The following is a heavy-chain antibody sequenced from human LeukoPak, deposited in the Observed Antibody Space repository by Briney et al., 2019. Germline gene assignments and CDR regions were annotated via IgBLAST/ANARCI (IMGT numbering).Heavy chain of an antibody. V-gene: IGHV3-66*01. CDR1: GFIVSSNY. CDR2: IYSGGST. D-gene: IGHD2-15*01. J-gene: IGHJ4*02. CDR3: ARVLRGSGSCFDY. Sequence: GGSLRLSCAASGFIVSSNYMSWVRQAPGKGLEWVSVIYSGGSTYYADSVKGRFAISRDNSKNTLYLQMNSLRAEDTAVYYCARVLRGSGSCFDYWGQGTLVTVSS.